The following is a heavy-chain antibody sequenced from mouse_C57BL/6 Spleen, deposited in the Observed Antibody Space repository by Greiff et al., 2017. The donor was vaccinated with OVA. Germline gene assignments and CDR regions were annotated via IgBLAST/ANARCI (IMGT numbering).Heavy chain of an antibody. Sequence: EVQLQQSGPELVKPGASVKIPCKASGYTFTDYNMDWVKQSHGKSLEWIGDINPNNGGTIYNQKFKGKATLTVDKSSSTAYMELRSLTSEDTAVYYCARRVTAQATDYAMDYWGQGTSVTVSS. CDR1: GYTFTDYN. D-gene: IGHD3-2*02. V-gene: IGHV1-18*01. CDR3: ARRVTAQATDYAMDY. J-gene: IGHJ4*01. CDR2: INPNNGGT.